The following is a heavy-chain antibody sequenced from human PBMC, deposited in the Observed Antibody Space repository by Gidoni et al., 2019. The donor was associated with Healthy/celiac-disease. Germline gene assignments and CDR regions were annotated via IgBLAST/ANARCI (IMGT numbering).Heavy chain of an antibody. J-gene: IGHJ3*02. CDR2: SRRSSSTI. V-gene: IGHV3-48*02. CDR3: ARERPTAGGAFDI. D-gene: IGHD3-10*01. CDR1: GFPLRSYS. Sequence: EVQLVESGGGLVQPGGSLRLACAASGFPLRSYSMNWVRQAPGKGLEWVAYSRRSSSTIYYADSVKGRFTISRDNAKNSLYLQMNSLRDEDTAVYYCARERPTAGGAFDIWGQGTMVTVSS.